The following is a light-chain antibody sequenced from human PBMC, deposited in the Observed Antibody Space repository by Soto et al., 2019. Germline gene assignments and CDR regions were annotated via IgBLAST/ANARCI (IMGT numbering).Light chain of an antibody. V-gene: IGKV1-39*01. CDR3: QQSYSTPRYT. CDR1: QSISSY. Sequence: DIQMTQSPSSLSASVGDRVTITCRASQSISSYLNWYQQKPGKAPKLLIYAASSLQSGVPSRFSSSRSGTDFTLTISSLQPEDFATYYCQQSYSTPRYTFGQGTKLEIK. CDR2: AAS. J-gene: IGKJ2*01.